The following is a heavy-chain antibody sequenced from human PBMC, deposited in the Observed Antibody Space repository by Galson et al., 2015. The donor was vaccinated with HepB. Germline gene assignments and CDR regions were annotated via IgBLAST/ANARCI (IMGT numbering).Heavy chain of an antibody. CDR2: ISGSGGST. CDR3: AKGALLLWFGELIPPPDY. CDR1: GFTFSSYA. Sequence: SLRLSCAASGFTFSSYAMSWVRQAPGKGLEWVSAISGSGGSTYYADSVKGRFTISRDNSKNTLYLQMNSLRAEDTAVYYCAKGALLLWFGELIPPPDYWGQETLVTVSS. D-gene: IGHD3-10*01. J-gene: IGHJ4*02. V-gene: IGHV3-23*01.